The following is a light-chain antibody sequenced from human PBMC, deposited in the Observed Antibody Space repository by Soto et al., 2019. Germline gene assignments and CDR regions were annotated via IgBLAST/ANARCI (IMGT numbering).Light chain of an antibody. CDR3: QQSHSIPWT. V-gene: IGKV1-39*01. Sequence: DIQITQSPSSLSASVGDRDTITCRASQSISSNLNWYQQKPGKAPKLLIYAASNLQSGVPSTFSGSGSGTDFTLTISSLQPEDFATYYCQQSHSIPWTFGQGTKVDIK. J-gene: IGKJ1*01. CDR2: AAS. CDR1: QSISSN.